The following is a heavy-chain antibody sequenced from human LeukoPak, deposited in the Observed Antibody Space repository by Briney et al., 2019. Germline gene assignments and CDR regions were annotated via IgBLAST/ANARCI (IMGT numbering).Heavy chain of an antibody. V-gene: IGHV4-61*05. CDR1: GGSISSSSYY. CDR2: IYHTGST. CDR3: ARGLNRNDYGDYGY. Sequence: PSETLSLTCTVSGGSISSSSYYWGWIRQPPGKGLEWIGYIYHTGSTSYNPSLKGRVTISVDTSKNQFSLKLSSVTAADTAVYYCARGLNRNDYGDYGYWGQGTLVTVSS. D-gene: IGHD4-17*01. J-gene: IGHJ4*02.